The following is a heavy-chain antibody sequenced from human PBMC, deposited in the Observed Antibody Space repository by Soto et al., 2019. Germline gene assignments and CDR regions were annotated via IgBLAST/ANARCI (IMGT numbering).Heavy chain of an antibody. J-gene: IGHJ2*01. D-gene: IGHD3-9*01. CDR1: GYPFTSYA. CDR3: ARVDWGNGYWYFDL. V-gene: IGHV1-18*01. Sequence: QVQLVQSGAEVKKPGASVKVSCKASGYPFTSYAISWVRQAPGQGLEWMGWISGNTGDTRYAQKLQGRVTMTTDTSTSTVYMERRRLRSDDTAVYYCARVDWGNGYWYFDLWGRGTLVTVSS. CDR2: ISGNTGDT.